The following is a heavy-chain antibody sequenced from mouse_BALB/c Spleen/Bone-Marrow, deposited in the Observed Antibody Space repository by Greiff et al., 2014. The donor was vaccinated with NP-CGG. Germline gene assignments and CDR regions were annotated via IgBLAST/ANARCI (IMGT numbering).Heavy chain of an antibody. CDR2: INHNNGGS. J-gene: IGHJ2*01. D-gene: IGHD2-3*01. CDR1: GYTFTDYT. CDR3: ARGRWYY. Sequence: EVKLMESGPELVKPGASVKISCKTSGYTFTDYTIHWAKQSHGKSLEWIGGINHNNGGSTYNQKFKGKATLTIHKSSSTAYMELRSLTSEDSAVYYCARGRWYYWGQGTTLTVSS. V-gene: IGHV1-18*01.